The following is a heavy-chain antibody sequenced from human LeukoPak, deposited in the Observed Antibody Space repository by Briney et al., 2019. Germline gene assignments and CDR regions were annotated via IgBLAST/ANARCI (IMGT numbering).Heavy chain of an antibody. CDR1: GGSISSSSYY. V-gene: IGHV4-39*01. J-gene: IGHJ5*02. CDR3: ARQRNYDFWSGTRRGWFDP. CDR2: IYYSGST. Sequence: PSETLSLTCTVSGGSISSSSYYWGWLRQPPGKGLEWIGSIYYSGSTYYNPSLKSRVTISVDTSKNQFSLKLNSVTAADTAVYYCARQRNYDFWSGTRRGWFDPWGQGTLVTVSS. D-gene: IGHD3-3*01.